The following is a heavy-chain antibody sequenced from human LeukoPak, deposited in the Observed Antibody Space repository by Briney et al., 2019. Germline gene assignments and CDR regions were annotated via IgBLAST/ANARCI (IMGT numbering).Heavy chain of an antibody. CDR1: GYSFTNYV. CDR3: ARIGCSSTNCYGNSVDP. D-gene: IGHD2-2*01. Sequence: GGSLKVSCKSSGYSFTNYVINWVRQAPGQGLEWMGWISTYNGNTLYAQKFQGRVTMTTDTSTSTAYMELRSLRSDDTAVYYCARIGCSSTNCYGNSVDPWGQGTLVTVSS. J-gene: IGHJ5*02. CDR2: ISTYNGNT. V-gene: IGHV1-18*01.